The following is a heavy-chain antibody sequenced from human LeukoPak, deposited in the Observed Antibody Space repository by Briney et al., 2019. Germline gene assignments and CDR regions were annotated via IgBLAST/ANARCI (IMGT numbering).Heavy chain of an antibody. D-gene: IGHD2-21*01. CDR1: GFPFSSYW. J-gene: IGHJ4*02. CDR2: IKHDGSDA. Sequence: PGGSLRLPCAASGFPFSSYWTTWVRQTPGKGLEWVANIKHDGSDAYYADSVSGRLTVSRDNAKNSLYLQMNSLRAEDTAVYYCVKGGWVHILDHWGQGALVTVSP. V-gene: IGHV3-7*01. CDR3: VKGGWVHILDH.